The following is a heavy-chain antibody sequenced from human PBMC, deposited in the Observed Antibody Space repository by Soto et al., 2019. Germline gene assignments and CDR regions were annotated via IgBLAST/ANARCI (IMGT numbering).Heavy chain of an antibody. CDR3: ARRVVVTSVRDIAYYYYGLDV. CDR1: GGTFSSYA. V-gene: IGHV1-69*13. J-gene: IGHJ6*02. Sequence: SVKVSCKAFGGTFSSYAICWVRQAPGQGLEWMGGIIPMFDSTNYAQKFQGRVTITADESTSTAFMELSSLRSEDTAVYYCARRVVVTSVRDIAYYYYGLDVWGQGTTVTVSS. CDR2: IIPMFDST. D-gene: IGHD2-21*02.